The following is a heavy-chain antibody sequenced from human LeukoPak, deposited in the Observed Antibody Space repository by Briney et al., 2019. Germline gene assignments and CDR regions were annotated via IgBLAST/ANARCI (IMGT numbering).Heavy chain of an antibody. J-gene: IGHJ4*02. D-gene: IGHD6-6*01. Sequence: ASVKVSCKASGYDFINYGISWVRQAPGQGLEWMGWRSVYNGNTDYKLQGRVTMTTDTSTSTAYMEVRSLRSDDTAVYYCARGGPFPSGSSSREYYLDYWGQGTLVTVSS. CDR2: RSVYNGNT. V-gene: IGHV1-18*01. CDR1: GYDFINYG. CDR3: ARGGPFPSGSSSREYYLDY.